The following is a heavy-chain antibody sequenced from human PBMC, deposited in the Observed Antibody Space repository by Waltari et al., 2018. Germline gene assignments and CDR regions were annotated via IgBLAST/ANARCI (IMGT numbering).Heavy chain of an antibody. Sequence: QLRLQESGPGLVKPSETLSLTCTVSGGSISSSSSYWGWIRQPPGKGLEWIGSIYSSGNTYYNPSLKSRVTISVDTSKNQFSLKLSSVTAADTAVYYCARLVVPAFWSDYYYFDYWGQGTLVTVSS. D-gene: IGHD3-3*01. CDR2: IYSSGNT. J-gene: IGHJ4*02. CDR3: ARLVVPAFWSDYYYFDY. V-gene: IGHV4-39*01. CDR1: GGSISSSSSY.